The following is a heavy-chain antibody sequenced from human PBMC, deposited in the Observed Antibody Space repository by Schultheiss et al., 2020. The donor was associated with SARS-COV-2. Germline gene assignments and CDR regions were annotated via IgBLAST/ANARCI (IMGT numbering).Heavy chain of an antibody. V-gene: IGHV4-61*05. D-gene: IGHD3-9*01. J-gene: IGHJ6*02. CDR3: ARMVPVQYFDWSYYYYGMDV. Sequence: SETLSLTCVVSGGSISSGGYSWSWIRRAPGKGLEWIGYINYSGRTNYNPSLESRVTISVDKSKNQFSLKLSSVTAADTAVYYCARMVPVQYFDWSYYYYGMDVWGQGTTVTVSS. CDR2: INYSGRT. CDR1: GGSISSGGYS.